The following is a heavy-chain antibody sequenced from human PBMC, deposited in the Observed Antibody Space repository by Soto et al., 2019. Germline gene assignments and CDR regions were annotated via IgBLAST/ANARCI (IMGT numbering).Heavy chain of an antibody. CDR2: VYYSGST. CDR3: ARGRSHEWELLVQYFDY. J-gene: IGHJ4*01. Sequence: SETLSLTCTVSGGSVSNSYWGWIRQPPGKGLEWVAYVYYSGSTNYNPSLGSRVTISVDKSKNQFSLKMTSVTGADTAVYYCARGRSHEWELLVQYFDYWG. D-gene: IGHD1-26*01. V-gene: IGHV4-59*02. CDR1: GGSVSNSY.